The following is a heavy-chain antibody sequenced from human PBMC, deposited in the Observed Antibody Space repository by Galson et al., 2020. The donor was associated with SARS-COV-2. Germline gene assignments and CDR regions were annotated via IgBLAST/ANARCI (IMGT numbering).Heavy chain of an antibody. CDR2: IYYSGST. J-gene: IGHJ3*02. CDR3: ARRSDYDILTDAFDI. Sequence: SETLSLTCTVSGGSISSSSYYWGWIRQPPGKGLEWIGSIYYSGSTYYNPSLKSRVTISVDTSKNQFSLKLSSVTAADTAVYYCARRSDYDILTDAFDIWGQGTLVTVPS. D-gene: IGHD3-9*01. CDR1: GGSISSSSYY. V-gene: IGHV4-39*01.